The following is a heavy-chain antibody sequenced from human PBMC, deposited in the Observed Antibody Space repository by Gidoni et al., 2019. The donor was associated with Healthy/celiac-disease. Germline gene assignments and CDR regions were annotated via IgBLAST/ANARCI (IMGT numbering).Heavy chain of an antibody. CDR1: GFTFSSYG. J-gene: IGHJ4*02. CDR2: IWYDGSNK. CDR3: ARDTLWFPRYYFDY. Sequence: QVQLVESGGGVVQPGRSLRLSCAASGFTFSSYGMHWVRQAPGKGLEWVAVIWYDGSNKYYADSVKGRFTISRDNSKNTLYLQMNSLRAEDTAVYYCARDTLWFPRYYFDYWGQGTLVTVAS. V-gene: IGHV3-33*01. D-gene: IGHD2-21*01.